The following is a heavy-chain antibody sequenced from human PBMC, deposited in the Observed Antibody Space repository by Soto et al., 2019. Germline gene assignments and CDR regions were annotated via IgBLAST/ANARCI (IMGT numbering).Heavy chain of an antibody. CDR1: GYTFTGYY. CDR2: INPNSGGT. V-gene: IGHV1-2*04. D-gene: IGHD2-2*01. J-gene: IGHJ5*02. Sequence: ASVKVSCKASGYTFTGYYMHWVRQAPGQGLEWMGWINPNSGGTNYAQKFQGWVTMTRDTSISTAYMELSRLRSDDTAVYYCARDPNVHWSITSGYGWGSRFAPCGQGNLVPVCS. CDR3: ARDPNVHWSITSGYGWGSRFAP.